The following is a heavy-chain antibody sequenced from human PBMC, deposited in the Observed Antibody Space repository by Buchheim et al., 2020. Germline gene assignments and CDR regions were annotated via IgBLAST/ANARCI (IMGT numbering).Heavy chain of an antibody. D-gene: IGHD2-15*01. Sequence: QQQLQESGPGLVKPSETLSLTCTVSGGSISNSDSYYWSWIRQPPGKGLEWIGEINHSGSTNYNPSLKSRVTISVDTSKNQFSLKLSSVTAADTAVYYCAREPGRVVVAAPFDYWGQGTL. J-gene: IGHJ4*02. CDR2: INHSGST. V-gene: IGHV4-39*07. CDR3: AREPGRVVVAAPFDY. CDR1: GGSISNSDSYY.